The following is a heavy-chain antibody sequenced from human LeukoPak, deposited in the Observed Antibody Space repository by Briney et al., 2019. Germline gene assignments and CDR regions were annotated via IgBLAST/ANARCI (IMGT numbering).Heavy chain of an antibody. J-gene: IGHJ5*02. CDR2: INHSGST. CDR1: GGSFSGYY. D-gene: IGHD6-13*01. CDR3: ASCNSSSWYGWLDP. Sequence: SETLSLTCAVYGGSFSGYYWSWIRQPPGKGLEWIGEINHSGSTNYNPSLKSRVTISVDTSKNQFSLKLSSVTAADTAVYYCASCNSSSWYGWLDPWGQGTLVTVSS. V-gene: IGHV4-34*01.